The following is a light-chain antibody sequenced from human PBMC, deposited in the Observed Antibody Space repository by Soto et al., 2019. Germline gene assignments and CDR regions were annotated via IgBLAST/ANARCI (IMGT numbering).Light chain of an antibody. V-gene: IGKV1-5*03. J-gene: IGKJ1*01. CDR3: QQYNSYPGT. CDR1: QSISSW. CDR2: KAS. Sequence: DIQMTQSPSTLSASVGDRVTITCRASQSISSWLAWYQQKPGKAPKLLIYKASSLESGVPSRFSGSGSGTEFTLTISSLQPDDFATYSCQQYNSYPGTFGQGTKVEFK.